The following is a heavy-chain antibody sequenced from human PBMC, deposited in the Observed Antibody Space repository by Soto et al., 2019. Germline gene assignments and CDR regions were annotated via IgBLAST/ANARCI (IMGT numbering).Heavy chain of an antibody. CDR2: IAYDGSNK. CDR3: AKDKGRSLAGGMDV. D-gene: IGHD6-19*01. J-gene: IGHJ6*02. CDR1: GFTFSSYG. V-gene: IGHV3-30*18. Sequence: VGSLRLSCAAFGFTFSSYGMHWVRQAPGKGLEWVAVIAYDGSNKYYADSVKGRFTISRDNSKNTLYLQMNSLRAEDTAVYYCAKDKGRSLAGGMDVWGQGTTVTVSS.